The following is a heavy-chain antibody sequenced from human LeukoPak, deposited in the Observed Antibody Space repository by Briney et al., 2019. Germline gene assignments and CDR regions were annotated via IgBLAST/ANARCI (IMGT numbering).Heavy chain of an antibody. J-gene: IGHJ4*02. Sequence: GGSLRLSCAASGFTFSSYSMNWVRQAPGKGLEWISSISSSSSYIYYADSVKGRFTISRDNAKNSLYLQMNSLRAEDTAVYYCARDLHYYGDYVGWGQGTLVTVSS. CDR1: GFTFSSYS. CDR2: ISSSSSYI. D-gene: IGHD4-17*01. CDR3: ARDLHYYGDYVG. V-gene: IGHV3-21*01.